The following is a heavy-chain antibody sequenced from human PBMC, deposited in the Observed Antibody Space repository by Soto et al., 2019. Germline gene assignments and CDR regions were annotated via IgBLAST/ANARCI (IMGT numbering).Heavy chain of an antibody. J-gene: IGHJ6*02. CDR3: ARSMVRGVIIPYYYYDMDV. V-gene: IGHV4-59*01. D-gene: IGHD3-10*01. Sequence: PSETLSLTCTVSGGSISSYYWSWIRQPPGKGLEWIGYIYYSGSTNYNPSLKSRVTISVDTSKNQFSLKLSSVTAADTAVYYCARSMVRGVIIPYYYYDMDVWGQGTTVTVSS. CDR2: IYYSGST. CDR1: GGSISSYY.